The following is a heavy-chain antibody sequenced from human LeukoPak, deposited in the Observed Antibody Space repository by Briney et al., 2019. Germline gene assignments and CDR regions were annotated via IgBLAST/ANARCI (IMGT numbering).Heavy chain of an antibody. J-gene: IGHJ6*03. CDR2: ISGSGGST. Sequence: GGSLGLSCAASGFTFSSYAMTWVRQAPGKGLEWVSAISGSGGSTYYTDSVKGRFIISRDNSKNTLYLQMNSLRAEDTAVYYCARDLRLSLDYYYYYMDVWGKGTTVTVSS. D-gene: IGHD3-16*02. CDR3: ARDLRLSLDYYYYYMDV. CDR1: GFTFSSYA. V-gene: IGHV3-23*01.